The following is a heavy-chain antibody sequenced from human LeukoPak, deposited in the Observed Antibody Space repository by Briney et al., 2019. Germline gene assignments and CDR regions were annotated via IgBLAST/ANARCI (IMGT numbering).Heavy chain of an antibody. J-gene: IGHJ6*03. CDR2: IYTSGST. V-gene: IGHV4-4*09. CDR1: GGSISSYY. CDR3: ARAQGKFGKKYYYYYYMDV. D-gene: IGHD3-10*01. Sequence: ASETLSLTCTVSGGSISSYYWSWIRQPPGKGLEWIGYIYTSGSTNYNPSLKSRVTISVDTSKNQFSLKLSSVTAAGTAVYYCARAQGKFGKKYYYYYYMDVWGEGTTVTVSS.